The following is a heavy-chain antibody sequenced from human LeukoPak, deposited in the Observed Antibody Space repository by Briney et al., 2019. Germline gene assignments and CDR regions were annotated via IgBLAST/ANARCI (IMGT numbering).Heavy chain of an antibody. CDR1: GYTFTSYD. CDR3: ARGSRPIFGVVITLNWFDP. J-gene: IGHJ5*02. V-gene: IGHV1-8*01. D-gene: IGHD3-3*01. CDR2: MNPNSGNT. Sequence: ASVKVSCKASGYTFTSYDINWVRQATGQGLEWMGWMNPNSGNTGYAQKFQGRVTMTRNTSISTAYMELSSLRSEDTAVYYCARGSRPIFGVVITLNWFDPWGQGTLVTVSS.